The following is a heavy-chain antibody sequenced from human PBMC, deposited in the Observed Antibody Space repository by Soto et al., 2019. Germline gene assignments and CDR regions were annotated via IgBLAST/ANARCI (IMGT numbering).Heavy chain of an antibody. CDR1: GFSISNYC. J-gene: IGHJ5*02. V-gene: IGHV4-59*01. D-gene: IGHD2-21*02. CDR2: IYYSGST. CDR3: ARGSDYWFDP. Sequence: SETLSLTYTFSGFSISNYCWIWIRQPPGKGLEWIGYIYYSGSTNYNPSLKSRVTISVDTSKNQFSLKLSSVTAADTDVYYCARGSDYWFDPWGQGTLVTVSS.